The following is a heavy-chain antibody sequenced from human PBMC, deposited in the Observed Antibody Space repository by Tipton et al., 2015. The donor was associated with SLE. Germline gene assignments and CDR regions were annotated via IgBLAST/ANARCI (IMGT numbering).Heavy chain of an antibody. Sequence: TLSLTCTVSGASLISNTFYWAWIRQPPGKGLEWIGSIYHSGNTYYNPSLKSRVTISVDTSKNQFSLKMTSVTAADTAVYYCAREIFAIVLDAFDIWGQGTRVTVSS. CDR2: IYHSGNT. J-gene: IGHJ3*02. V-gene: IGHV4-39*07. CDR1: GASLISNTFY. CDR3: AREIFAIVLDAFDI. D-gene: IGHD3-3*01.